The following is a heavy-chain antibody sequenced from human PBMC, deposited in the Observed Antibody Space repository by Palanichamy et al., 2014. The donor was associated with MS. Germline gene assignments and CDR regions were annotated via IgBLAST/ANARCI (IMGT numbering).Heavy chain of an antibody. D-gene: IGHD1-26*01. Sequence: EVQLVESGGGLVQPGGSLRLSCAASGFTFSSYAMHRVRQAPGKGLEYVSAISSNGGSTYYANSVKGRFTISRDNSKNTLYLQMGSLRAEDMAVYYCARVLVGATEHGAFDIWGQGTMVTVSS. CDR2: ISSNGGST. CDR3: ARVLVGATEHGAFDI. J-gene: IGHJ3*02. CDR1: GFTFSSYA. V-gene: IGHV3-64*01.